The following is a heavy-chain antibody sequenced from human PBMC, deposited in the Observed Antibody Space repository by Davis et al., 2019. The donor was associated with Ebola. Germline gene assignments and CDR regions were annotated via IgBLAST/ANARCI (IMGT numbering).Heavy chain of an antibody. Sequence: GESLKISCAASGFTFSSYAMSWVRQAPGKGLEWVSAISGSGGSTYYADSVKVRFTISRDNSKNTLYLQMNSLRAEDTAVYYCAKESGNTANTHFDYWGQGTLVTVSS. V-gene: IGHV3-23*01. CDR1: GFTFSSYA. CDR3: AKESGNTANTHFDY. D-gene: IGHD5-18*01. J-gene: IGHJ4*02. CDR2: ISGSGGST.